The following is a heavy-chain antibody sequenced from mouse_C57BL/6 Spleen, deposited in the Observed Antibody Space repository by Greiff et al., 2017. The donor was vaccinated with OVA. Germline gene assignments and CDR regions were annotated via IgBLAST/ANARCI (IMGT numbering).Heavy chain of an antibody. CDR3: AREGETGPFAY. J-gene: IGHJ3*01. CDR2: ISDGGSYT. V-gene: IGHV5-4*01. CDR1: GFTFSSYA. D-gene: IGHD4-1*01. Sequence: EVKVVESGGGLVKPGGSLKLSCAASGFTFSSYAMSWVRQTPEKRLEWVATISDGGSYTYYPDNVKGRFTISSDNAKNNLYLQMSHLKSEDTAMYYCAREGETGPFAYWGQGTLVTVSA.